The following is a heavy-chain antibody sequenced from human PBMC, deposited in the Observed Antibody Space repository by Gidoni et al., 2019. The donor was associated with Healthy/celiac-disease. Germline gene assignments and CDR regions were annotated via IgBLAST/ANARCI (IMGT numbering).Heavy chain of an antibody. D-gene: IGHD3-3*01. CDR3: AKAPFFGVANAFDI. J-gene: IGHJ3*02. Sequence: EVQLLESGGGLVQPGGSLRRSCAASGCTFSSYAMSWVRQAPAKGLEWVSAISGSGGSTYYADSVTGRFTISRDNSKNTLYLQMNSRRAEDTAVDYCAKAPFFGVANAFDIWGQGTMVTVSS. V-gene: IGHV3-23*01. CDR1: GCTFSSYA. CDR2: ISGSGGST.